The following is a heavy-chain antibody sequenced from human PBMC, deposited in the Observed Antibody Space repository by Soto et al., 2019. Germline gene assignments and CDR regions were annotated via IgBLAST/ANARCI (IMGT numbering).Heavy chain of an antibody. J-gene: IGHJ4*02. CDR3: ARDFSSSSGGLKFDY. CDR2: IIPIFGTA. Sequence: SVKVSCKASGGTFSSYAISWVRQAPGQGLEWMGGIIPIFGTANYAQKFQGRVTITADESTSTAYMELSSLRSEDTAVYYCARDFSSSSGGLKFDYWGQGTLVTVSS. V-gene: IGHV1-69*13. D-gene: IGHD6-6*01. CDR1: GGTFSSYA.